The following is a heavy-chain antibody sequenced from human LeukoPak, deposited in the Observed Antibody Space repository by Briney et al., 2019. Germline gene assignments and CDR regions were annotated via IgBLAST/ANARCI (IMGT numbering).Heavy chain of an antibody. Sequence: GGSLRLSCAASGFTFSSYGMHWVRQAPGKGLEWVAVISYDGSNKYYADSVKGRCTISRDNSKNTLYLQMNSLRAEDTAVYYCAKDMSNQSPVVTEIWGQGTLVTVSS. D-gene: IGHD2-21*02. J-gene: IGHJ4*02. CDR3: AKDMSNQSPVVTEI. CDR2: ISYDGSNK. V-gene: IGHV3-30*18. CDR1: GFTFSSYG.